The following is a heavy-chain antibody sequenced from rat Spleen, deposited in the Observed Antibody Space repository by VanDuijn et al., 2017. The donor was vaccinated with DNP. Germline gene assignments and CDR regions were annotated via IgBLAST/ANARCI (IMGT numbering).Heavy chain of an antibody. CDR2: IWSGGST. CDR3: ARYYGYNYYAMDA. Sequence: QVQLKESGPGLVQPSQTLSLTCTVSGFSLTSYGVSWVRQPPGKGLEWIGAIWSGGSTYYNSGLKSRRRSSRDTSKSQVFLKMNSLQTEDTAMYFCARYYGYNYYAMDAWGQGVMVTVSS. V-gene: IGHV2S8*01. CDR1: GFSLTSYG. J-gene: IGHJ2*01. D-gene: IGHD1-9*01.